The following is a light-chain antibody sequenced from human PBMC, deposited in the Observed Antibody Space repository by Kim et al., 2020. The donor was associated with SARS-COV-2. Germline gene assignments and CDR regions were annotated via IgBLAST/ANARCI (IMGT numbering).Light chain of an antibody. V-gene: IGLV2-23*02. Sequence: GQSITISCTGSSSDVGSYDLVSWYQQLPGKAPKLMIFDVTARPAGVSSRFTGSKSGNTASLTISGLQAEDEADYYCCSYAGTSTVIFGGGTQLTVL. CDR2: DVT. CDR1: SSDVGSYDL. J-gene: IGLJ2*01. CDR3: CSYAGTSTVI.